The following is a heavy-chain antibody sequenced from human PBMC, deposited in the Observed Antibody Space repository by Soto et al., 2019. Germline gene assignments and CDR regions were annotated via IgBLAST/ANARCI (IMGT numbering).Heavy chain of an antibody. Sequence: SLTCAVYGVSFSGYYWSWIRQPPGKGLEWIGEINHSGSTNYNPSLKSRVTISVDTSKNQFSLKLSSVTAADTAVYYCARGRGSSGYSTWGQGTLVTVSS. CDR1: GVSFSGYY. V-gene: IGHV4-34*01. J-gene: IGHJ5*02. CDR3: ARGRGSSGYST. CDR2: INHSGST. D-gene: IGHD3-22*01.